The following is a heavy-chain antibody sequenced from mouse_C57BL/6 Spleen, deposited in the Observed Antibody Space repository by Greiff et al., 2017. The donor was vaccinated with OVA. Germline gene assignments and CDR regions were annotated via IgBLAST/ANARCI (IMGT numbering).Heavy chain of an antibody. CDR1: GFTFSSYG. CDR2: ISSGGSYT. J-gene: IGHJ1*03. Sequence: EVQLVESGGDLVKPGGSLKLSCAASGFTFSSYGMSWVRQTPDTRLEWVATISSGGSYTYYPDSVKGRFTISRDNAKNTLYLQMSSLKSEDTAMYYCARQTTVVATRYFDVWGTGTTVTVSS. D-gene: IGHD1-1*01. V-gene: IGHV5-6*01. CDR3: ARQTTVVATRYFDV.